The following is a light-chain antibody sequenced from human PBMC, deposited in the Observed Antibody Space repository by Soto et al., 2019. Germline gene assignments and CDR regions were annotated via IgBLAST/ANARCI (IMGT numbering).Light chain of an antibody. V-gene: IGLV1-51*01. CDR2: DNN. J-gene: IGLJ2*01. Sequence: QSVLTQPPSVSAAPGQKVTISCSGSSSNIGNNYVSWYQQLPGTAPKLLIYDNNERPSGIPDRFSGSKSGTSATLGITGLQTGDEADYYCGTWDSSPSAGVFGGGTQLTVL. CDR3: GTWDSSPSAGV. CDR1: SSNIGNNY.